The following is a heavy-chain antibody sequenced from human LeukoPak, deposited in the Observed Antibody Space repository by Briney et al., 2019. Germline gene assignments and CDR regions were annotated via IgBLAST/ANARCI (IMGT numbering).Heavy chain of an antibody. CDR2: ISSSSSYI. Sequence: GGSLRLSCAASGFTFSSYSMNWVRQAPGKGLEWVSSISSSSSYIYYADPVKGRFTISRDNAKNSLYLQMNSLRAEDTAVYYCARATHSAILTGYEAVYWGQGTLVTVSS. V-gene: IGHV3-21*01. D-gene: IGHD3-9*01. J-gene: IGHJ4*02. CDR3: ARATHSAILTGYEAVY. CDR1: GFTFSSYS.